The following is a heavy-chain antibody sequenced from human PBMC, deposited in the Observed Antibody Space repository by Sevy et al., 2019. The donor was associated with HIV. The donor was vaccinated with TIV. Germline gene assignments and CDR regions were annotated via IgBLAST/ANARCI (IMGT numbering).Heavy chain of an antibody. J-gene: IGHJ4*02. CDR3: AHETFGRFES. CDR2: IKGDGSDK. CDR1: GFTFSANW. Sequence: GGSLRLSCAASGFTFSANWMNWVRQAPGKGLEWVANIKGDGSDKHYLDSVEGRFTISRDKAKNLLYLQMNGLRVEDTAVYYCAHETFGRFESWGQGTLVTVSS. V-gene: IGHV3-7*01. D-gene: IGHD3-16*01.